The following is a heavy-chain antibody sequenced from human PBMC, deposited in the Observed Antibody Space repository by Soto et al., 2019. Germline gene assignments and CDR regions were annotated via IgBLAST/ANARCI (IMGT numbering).Heavy chain of an antibody. CDR2: IYYSGST. J-gene: IGHJ4*02. CDR1: GGSISSYY. CDR3: AIAVAGDYFDY. Sequence: SETLSLTCTVSGGSISSYYWSRIRQPPGKGLEWIGYIYYSGSTNYNPSLKSRVTISVDTSKNQFSLKLSSVTAADTAVYYCAIAVAGDYFDYWGQGTLVTVSS. V-gene: IGHV4-59*08. D-gene: IGHD6-19*01.